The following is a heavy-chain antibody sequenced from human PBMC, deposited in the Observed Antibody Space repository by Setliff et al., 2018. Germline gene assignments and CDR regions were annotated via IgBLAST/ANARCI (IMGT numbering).Heavy chain of an antibody. CDR1: GYTFTSYG. CDR2: ISAYNGNT. Sequence: ASVKVSCKASGYTFTSYGISWVRQAPGQGLEWMGWISAYNGNTNYAQKLQGRVTMTTDTSTSTAYMELRSLRSDDTAVYYCARFSSGWYPSEPVQAFDIWGQGTMVTV. D-gene: IGHD6-13*01. CDR3: ARFSSGWYPSEPVQAFDI. V-gene: IGHV1-18*01. J-gene: IGHJ3*02.